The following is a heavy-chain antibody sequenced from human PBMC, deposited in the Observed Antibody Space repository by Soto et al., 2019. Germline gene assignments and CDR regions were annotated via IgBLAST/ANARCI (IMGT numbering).Heavy chain of an antibody. V-gene: IGHV3-23*01. D-gene: IGHD3-10*01. CDR1: GFPFNTYA. CDR2: TSIGGNT. Sequence: PGGSLRLSCEASGFPFNTYAITRFRQLPGMGLEWVSTTSIGGNTDFAESVRGRFSVSRDNSKNTLHLQMTNLRAEDAAIYFCAKDLRPGLVVPTKSGFDPWGQGTRVTVSS. J-gene: IGHJ5*02. CDR3: AKDLRPGLVVPTKSGFDP.